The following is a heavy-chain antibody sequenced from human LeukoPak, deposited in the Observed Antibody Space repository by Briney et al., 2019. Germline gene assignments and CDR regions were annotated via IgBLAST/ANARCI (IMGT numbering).Heavy chain of an antibody. CDR1: GFTFSNYA. CDR2: ISGSDGGT. J-gene: IGHJ4*02. V-gene: IGHV3-23*01. Sequence: GGSLRLSCAASGFTFSNYAMSWVRQAPGKGLEWVSTISGSDGGTYYADSVKGRFTISRDNSKNTLYLQMNNLRAEDTAVYYCAKDIRIAMVRGVINDYWGQGTLVTVSS. CDR3: AKDIRIAMVRGVINDY. D-gene: IGHD3-10*01.